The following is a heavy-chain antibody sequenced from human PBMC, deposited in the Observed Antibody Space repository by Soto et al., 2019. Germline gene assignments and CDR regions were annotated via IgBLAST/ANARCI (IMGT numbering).Heavy chain of an antibody. Sequence: SVKVSCKASGGTFSSYAISWVRQAPGQGLEWMGGIIPIFGTANYAQKFQGRVTITADESTSTAYMELSSLRSEDTAVYYCARFTPGGCSGGSCYSSYYYYYYGMDVWGQGTTVTVSS. J-gene: IGHJ6*02. CDR1: GGTFSSYA. D-gene: IGHD2-15*01. CDR2: IIPIFGTA. V-gene: IGHV1-69*13. CDR3: ARFTPGGCSGGSCYSSYYYYYYGMDV.